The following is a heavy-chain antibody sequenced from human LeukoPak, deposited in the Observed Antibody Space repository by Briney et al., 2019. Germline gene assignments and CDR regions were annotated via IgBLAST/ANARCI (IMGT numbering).Heavy chain of an antibody. CDR2: ISGSGGST. CDR1: GFTFSSYA. D-gene: IGHD3-9*01. J-gene: IGHJ4*02. V-gene: IGHV3-23*01. Sequence: PGGSLRLSCAASGFTFSSYAMSWIRQAPGKGLELVSAISGSGGSTYYADSVKGRFTISRDNSKNTLYLQMNSLRAEDTAVYYCAKDTGDYDILTGYYSWGQGTLVTVSS. CDR3: AKDTGDYDILTGYYS.